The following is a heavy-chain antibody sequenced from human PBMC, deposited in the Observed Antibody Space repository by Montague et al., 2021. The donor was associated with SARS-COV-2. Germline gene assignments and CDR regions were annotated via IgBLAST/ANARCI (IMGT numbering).Heavy chain of an antibody. CDR3: ARDKAEYIVVVPAVPLAYGMDV. V-gene: IGHV4-39*07. CDR2: IYYSGST. D-gene: IGHD2-2*01. CDR1: GGSISSSSYY. Sequence: SETLSLTCTVSGGSISSSSYYWGWIRQPPGEGLEWIGSIYYSGSTYYNPSLKSRVTISVDTSKNQFSLKLSSVTAADTAVYYCARDKAEYIVVVPAVPLAYGMDVWGQGTTVTVSS. J-gene: IGHJ6*02.